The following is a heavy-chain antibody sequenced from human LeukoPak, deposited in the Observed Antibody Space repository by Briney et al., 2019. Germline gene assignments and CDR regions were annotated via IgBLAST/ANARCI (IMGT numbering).Heavy chain of an antibody. CDR1: GFTFSRNA. V-gene: IGHV3-33*01. D-gene: IGHD5-18*01. CDR3: VSRDGYSYGLGY. Sequence: GGSLRLSCAASGFTFSRNAMHWVRQAPGKGLEWVTVIWYDGSNKYYADSVKGRFTISRDNSKNTLYLQMNSLRVEDTAVYYCVSRDGYSYGLGYWGQGTPVTVSS. CDR2: IWYDGSNK. J-gene: IGHJ4*02.